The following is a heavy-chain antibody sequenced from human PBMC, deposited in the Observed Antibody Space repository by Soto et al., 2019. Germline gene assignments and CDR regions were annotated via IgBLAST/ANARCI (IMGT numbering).Heavy chain of an antibody. J-gene: IGHJ4*02. CDR2: VFYCGST. CDR1: GAAIDSLY. V-gene: IGHV4-59*11. D-gene: IGHD3-10*01. Sequence: LSETLALTCTVSGAAIDSLYWSWIRHPPGKGLEWIGQVFYCGSTNYNPSLQSRVPISLNTSMQQFSLKLTSVGAAGPAGDSCGRSLMVPVDYFISWGQGPLVTVPS. CDR3: GRSLMVPVDYFIS.